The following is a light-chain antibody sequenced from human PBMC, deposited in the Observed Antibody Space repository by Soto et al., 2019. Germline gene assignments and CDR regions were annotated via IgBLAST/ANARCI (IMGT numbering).Light chain of an antibody. J-gene: IGKJ2*01. CDR3: QQSYSTPYT. Sequence: DIQMTQSPSSLSASVGDRVTITCRASQSISSYLNWYQHKPGKAPMLLIYGASSLQSAVPSRFSGSGSGTDFTLTISSLQPEDFATYYCQQSYSTPYTFGQGTKLEIK. CDR2: GAS. V-gene: IGKV1-39*01. CDR1: QSISSY.